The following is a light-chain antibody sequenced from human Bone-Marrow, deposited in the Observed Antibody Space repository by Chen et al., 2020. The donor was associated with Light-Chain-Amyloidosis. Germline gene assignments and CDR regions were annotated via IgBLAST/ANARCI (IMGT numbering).Light chain of an antibody. CDR3: QVWDRSSDRPV. Sequence: SYVLTPPSSVSVAPGQTTTIACGGKDIGSTSVHWYQQTPGQAPLLVVYDDSNRPSGIPERLSDSNSGYTATLTISRVEAGDEADYYCQVWDRSSDRPVFGGGPKLTVL. CDR2: DDS. CDR1: DIGSTS. V-gene: IGLV3-21*02. J-gene: IGLJ3*02.